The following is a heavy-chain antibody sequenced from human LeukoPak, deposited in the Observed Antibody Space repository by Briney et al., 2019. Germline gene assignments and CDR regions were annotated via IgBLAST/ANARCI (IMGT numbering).Heavy chain of an antibody. D-gene: IGHD1-26*01. CDR2: VSFDGRNK. CDR3: ARIVGHTRSDF. CDR1: GFTFSSYA. V-gene: IGHV3-30*04. J-gene: IGHJ4*02. Sequence: GGSLRLSCAASGFTFSSYAFHWVRQGPGKGLEWVAFVSFDGRNKNYADSVKGRFTISRDTSNNTLFLQMNTLRPDDTAIYYCARIVGHTRSDFWGQGTLVTVSS.